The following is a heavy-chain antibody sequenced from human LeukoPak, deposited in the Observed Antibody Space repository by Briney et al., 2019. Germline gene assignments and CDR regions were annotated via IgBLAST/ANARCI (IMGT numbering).Heavy chain of an antibody. CDR2: IYATGNT. CDR1: GDSLSSSRFS. CDR3: ARYQWLDNLAYMDV. Sequence: SQTLSLTCHVSGDSLSSSRFSWSWIRQPAGKGLEWIGRIYATGNTYYNPSLKSRVTMSVDTSKNQFSLKLSSVTAADTAVYYCARYQWLDNLAYMDVWGKGTTVTISS. V-gene: IGHV4-61*02. J-gene: IGHJ6*03. D-gene: IGHD6-19*01.